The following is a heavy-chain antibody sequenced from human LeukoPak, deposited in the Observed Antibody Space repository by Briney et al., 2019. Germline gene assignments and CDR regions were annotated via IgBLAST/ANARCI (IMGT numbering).Heavy chain of an antibody. Sequence: GGSLRLSCAASGFTFSSYWMSWVRQAPGKGLEWVANIKQDGSEKYYVDSVKGRFTISRDNAKNSLYLQMNSLRAEDTAVYYCARGGLSSGYDSPDFDYWGQGTLVTVSS. J-gene: IGHJ4*02. CDR1: GFTFSSYW. V-gene: IGHV3-7*01. D-gene: IGHD5-12*01. CDR3: ARGGLSSGYDSPDFDY. CDR2: IKQDGSEK.